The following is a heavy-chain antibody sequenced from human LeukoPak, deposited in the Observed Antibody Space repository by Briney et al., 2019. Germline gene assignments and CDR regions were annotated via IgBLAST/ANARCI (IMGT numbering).Heavy chain of an antibody. V-gene: IGHV3-7*04. Sequence: GGSLRPSCAASGFTFSSYWMSWVRQAPGKGLEWVANIKQDGSEKYYVDSVKGRFTISRDNAKNSLYLQMNSLRAEDTAVYYCARALDYDFWSGNYYYYYMDVWGKGTTVTVSS. CDR2: IKQDGSEK. D-gene: IGHD3-3*01. J-gene: IGHJ6*03. CDR3: ARALDYDFWSGNYYYYYMDV. CDR1: GFTFSSYW.